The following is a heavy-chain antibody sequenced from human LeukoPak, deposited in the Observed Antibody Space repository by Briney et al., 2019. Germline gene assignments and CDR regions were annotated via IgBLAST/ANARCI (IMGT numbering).Heavy chain of an antibody. CDR3: ARDLRSSSSSGINYYGMDV. CDR2: IYYSGST. Sequence: SETLSLTCTVSGGSISRSGYYWRWIRQHPGKGLEWIGYIYYSGSTYYNPSLKSRVTISVDTSKNQFSLKLSSVTAADTAVYYCARDLRSSSSSGINYYGMDVWGQGTTVIVFS. D-gene: IGHD6-6*01. V-gene: IGHV4-31*03. CDR1: GGSISRSGYY. J-gene: IGHJ6*02.